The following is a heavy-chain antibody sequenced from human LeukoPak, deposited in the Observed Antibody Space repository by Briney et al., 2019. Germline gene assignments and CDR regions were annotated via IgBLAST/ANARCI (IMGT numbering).Heavy chain of an antibody. D-gene: IGHD3-10*01. CDR3: ARGGSYYGSGSYYIYGNWFDP. CDR2: ISYDGSNK. Sequence: GRSLRLSCAASGFTFSSYAMHWVRQAPGKGLEGVAVISYDGSNKYYADSVKGRFTISRDNSKNTLYLQMKSLRAEDTAVYYCARGGSYYGSGSYYIYGNWFDPWGQGTLVTVSS. CDR1: GFTFSSYA. J-gene: IGHJ5*02. V-gene: IGHV3-30-3*01.